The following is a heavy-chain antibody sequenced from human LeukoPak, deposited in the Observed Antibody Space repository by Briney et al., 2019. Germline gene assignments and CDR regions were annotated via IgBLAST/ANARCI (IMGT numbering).Heavy chain of an antibody. Sequence: SETLSLTCAVYGGSFSGYYWSWIRQPPGKGLEWIGEINHSGSTNYNPSLKSRVTMSVDTSKNQFSLKLSSVTAADTAVYYCARVRRAIVVVIAYAFDIWGQGTMVTVSS. CDR1: GGSFSGYY. V-gene: IGHV4-34*01. D-gene: IGHD3-22*01. J-gene: IGHJ3*02. CDR3: ARVRRAIVVVIAYAFDI. CDR2: INHSGST.